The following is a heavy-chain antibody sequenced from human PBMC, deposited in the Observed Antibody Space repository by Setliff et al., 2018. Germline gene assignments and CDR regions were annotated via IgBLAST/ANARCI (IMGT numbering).Heavy chain of an antibody. V-gene: IGHV4-38-2*02. CDR3: ARHRRAVAAPGTFDF. Sequence: ETLSLTCTVSGYSISSGNHWGWIRQPPGKGLEWLGSIYRSGSTYNNPSLKSRVSISVDTSKNQFSLNLSSVTAADTAVYYCARHRRAVAAPGTFDFWGQGTKVTVSS. CDR1: GYSISSGNH. J-gene: IGHJ3*01. CDR2: IYRSGST. D-gene: IGHD6-19*01.